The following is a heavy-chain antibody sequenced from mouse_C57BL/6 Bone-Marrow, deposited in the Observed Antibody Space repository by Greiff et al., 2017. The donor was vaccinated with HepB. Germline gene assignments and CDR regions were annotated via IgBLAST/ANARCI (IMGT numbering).Heavy chain of an antibody. CDR2: IDPENGDT. Sequence: DVKLQESGAELVRPGASVKLSCTASGFNIKDDYMHWVKQRPEQGLEWIGWIDPENGDTEYASKFQGKATITADTSSNTAYLQLSSLTSEDTAVYYCTTLSGYVLYFDYWGQGTTLTVSS. J-gene: IGHJ2*01. CDR1: GFNIKDDY. V-gene: IGHV14-4*01. D-gene: IGHD3-2*02. CDR3: TTLSGYVLYFDY.